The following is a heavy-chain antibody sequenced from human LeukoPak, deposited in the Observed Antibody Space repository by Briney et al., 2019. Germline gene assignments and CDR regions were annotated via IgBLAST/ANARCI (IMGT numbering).Heavy chain of an antibody. CDR3: ARDNYDILTGYQSGYDY. V-gene: IGHV3-30*04. CDR2: ISFHGTDS. CDR1: GFTFISYA. J-gene: IGHJ4*02. D-gene: IGHD3-9*01. Sequence: GTSLRLSCAASGFTFISYAIHWVRQAPGKGLEWVAVISFHGTDSFYADSVKGRFTISRDNAKNSLYLQMNSLRAEDTAVYYCARDNYDILTGYQSGYDYWGQGTLVTVSS.